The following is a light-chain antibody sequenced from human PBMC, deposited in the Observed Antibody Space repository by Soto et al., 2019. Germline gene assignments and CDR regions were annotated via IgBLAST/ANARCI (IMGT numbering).Light chain of an antibody. V-gene: IGKV1-12*01. Sequence: DIQMTQSPSSVSASVGDRVTITCRASQGISSLLAWYQQKPGKAPNLLIHTASSLQSGVPSRFRGSRSGTGFTPTIRHLPAEDFSTYLFQQAYSFPLSFGGGTKVEIK. CDR2: TAS. J-gene: IGKJ4*01. CDR3: QQAYSFPLS. CDR1: QGISSL.